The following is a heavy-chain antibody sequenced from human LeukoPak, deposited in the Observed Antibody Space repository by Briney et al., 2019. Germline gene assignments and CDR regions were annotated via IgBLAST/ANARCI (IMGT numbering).Heavy chain of an antibody. CDR2: ISSSGSTI. CDR1: GFTFSSYE. V-gene: IGHV3-48*03. Sequence: GGSLRLSCAASGFTFSSYEMNWVRQAPGKGLEWVSYISSSGSTIYYADSVKGRFTISRDNAKNSLYLQMNSLRAEDTAVYYCARDVPEYANAFDIWGQGTMVTVSS. J-gene: IGHJ3*02. CDR3: ARDVPEYANAFDI. D-gene: IGHD2/OR15-2a*01.